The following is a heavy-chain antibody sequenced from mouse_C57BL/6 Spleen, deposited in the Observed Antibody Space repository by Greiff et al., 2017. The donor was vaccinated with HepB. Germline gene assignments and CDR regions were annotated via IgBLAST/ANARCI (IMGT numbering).Heavy chain of an antibody. CDR3: ARITTGDYYAMDY. CDR1: GFSLTSYG. CDR2: IWGVGST. D-gene: IGHD1-1*01. V-gene: IGHV2-6*01. J-gene: IGHJ4*01. Sequence: VKLMESGPGLVAPSQRLSITCTVSGFSLTSYGVDWVRQSPGKGLEWLGVIWGVGSTNYNSALKSRLSISKDNSKSQVFLKMNSLQTDDTAMYYCARITTGDYYAMDYWGQGTSVTVSS.